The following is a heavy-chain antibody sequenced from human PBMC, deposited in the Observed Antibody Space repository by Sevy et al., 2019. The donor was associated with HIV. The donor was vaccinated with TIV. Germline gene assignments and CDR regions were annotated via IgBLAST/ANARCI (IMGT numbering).Heavy chain of an antibody. V-gene: IGHV3-15*01. D-gene: IGHD2-2*01. CDR2: IKSKTDGGTT. Sequence: GGSLRLSCAASGFTFSNAWMSWVRQAPGKGLEWVGRIKSKTDGGTTDYAAPVKGRFTISRDDSKNTLYLQMNSLKTEDTAVYYCTTGRYCSSTSCYFWFDPWGQGTLVTVSS. CDR3: TTGRYCSSTSCYFWFDP. CDR1: GFTFSNAW. J-gene: IGHJ5*02.